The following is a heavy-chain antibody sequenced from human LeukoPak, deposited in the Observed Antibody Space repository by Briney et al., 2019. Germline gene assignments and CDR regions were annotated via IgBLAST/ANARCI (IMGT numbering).Heavy chain of an antibody. CDR2: ISGSVGST. V-gene: IGHV3-23*01. D-gene: IGHD2-21*02. Sequence: GGSLRLYCAASGFTFSSYAMSWVRQAPGKGLEWVSAISGSVGSTYYADSVKGRFTISRDNSKNTLYLQMNSLRAEDTAVYYCAKAQILVTELFFDYWGQGTLVTVSS. CDR3: AKAQILVTELFFDY. CDR1: GFTFSSYA. J-gene: IGHJ4*02.